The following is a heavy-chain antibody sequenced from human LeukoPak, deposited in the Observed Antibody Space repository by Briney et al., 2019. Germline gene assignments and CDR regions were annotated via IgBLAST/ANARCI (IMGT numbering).Heavy chain of an antibody. V-gene: IGHV1-2*02. J-gene: IGHJ4*02. CDR2: INPNSGGT. D-gene: IGHD6-19*01. CDR1: GYTFTVYY. CDR3: ARTGYSSGWYGFMMDY. Sequence: AASVKVSCKASGYTFTVYYMHWVRQAPGQGLEWMGWINPNSGGTNYAQKFQGRVTMTRDTSISTAYMELSRLRSGDTAVYYCARTGYSSGWYGFMMDYWGQGTLVTVSS.